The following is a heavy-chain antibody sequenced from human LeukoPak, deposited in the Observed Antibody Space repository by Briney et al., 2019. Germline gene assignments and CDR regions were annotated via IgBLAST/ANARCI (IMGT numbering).Heavy chain of an antibody. CDR3: ASWVDIARNDY. V-gene: IGHV3-30-3*01. CDR2: ISYDGSNK. J-gene: IGHJ4*02. CDR1: GFTFSSYM. D-gene: IGHD6-13*01. Sequence: PGGSLRLSCAASGFTFSSYMMNWVRQAPGKGLEWVAVISYDGSNKYYADSVKGRFTISRDNSKDTLYLQMNSLRAEDTAVYYCASWVDIARNDYWGQGTLVTVSS.